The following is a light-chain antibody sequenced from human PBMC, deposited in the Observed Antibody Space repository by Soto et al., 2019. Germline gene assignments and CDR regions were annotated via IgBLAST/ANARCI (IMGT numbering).Light chain of an antibody. Sequence: QSVVTQEPSLTVSPGDTVTLTCASSTGAVTNENYANWFQQKPGQAPRSLIYSTTYRHSWAPARFSGSLLGGKADLTLSGVQHEDEADYYCLLYSLGDPVFGGGTKLTVL. CDR3: LLYSLGDPV. CDR1: TGAVTNENY. CDR2: STT. V-gene: IGLV7-43*01. J-gene: IGLJ2*01.